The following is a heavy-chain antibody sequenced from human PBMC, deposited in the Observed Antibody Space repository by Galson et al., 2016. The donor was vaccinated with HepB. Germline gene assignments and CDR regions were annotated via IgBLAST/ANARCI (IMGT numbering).Heavy chain of an antibody. CDR1: GFTFSNYA. D-gene: IGHD5-12*01. Sequence: SLRLSCAASGFTFSNYAMSWVRQAPGKGLEWVADISCSGIATYYADSVKGRFTISRDNSKNTVYLQMSSLRAEDTAVYYCARLFGGYIDSWGQGTLVTVSS. CDR2: ISCSGIAT. CDR3: ARLFGGYIDS. J-gene: IGHJ5*01. V-gene: IGHV3-23*01.